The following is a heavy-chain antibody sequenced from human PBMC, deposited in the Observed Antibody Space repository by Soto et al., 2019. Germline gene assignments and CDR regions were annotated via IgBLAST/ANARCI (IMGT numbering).Heavy chain of an antibody. CDR3: ARDQSFDRTYYYGIDV. CDR2: ISPFNGNT. V-gene: IGHV1-18*01. Sequence: QVQLVQSGAEVKKPGASVRVSCKSSGYPFTHYGITWIRQAPGQGLEWMGWISPFNGNTNYGQTLQGRVTLTTETSTSTVDIELRSLRSDDTAVYYCARDQSFDRTYYYGIDVWGQGTTVTVSS. J-gene: IGHJ6*02. D-gene: IGHD3-16*01. CDR1: GYPFTHYG.